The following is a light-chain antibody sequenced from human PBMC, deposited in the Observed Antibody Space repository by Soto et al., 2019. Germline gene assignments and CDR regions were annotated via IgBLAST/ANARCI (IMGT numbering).Light chain of an antibody. Sequence: EIVMTQSPATLSVSPGAIATLSCRASQRVSSNLAWYQQKPGQAPWLHIYGASTRATGIPARFSGSVSGTEFTHTVSSLQSEELPIYYCQHYNQLLSWTFGQRTKVEIK. J-gene: IGKJ1*01. CDR1: QRVSSN. V-gene: IGKV3-15*01. CDR2: GAS. CDR3: QHYNQLLSWT.